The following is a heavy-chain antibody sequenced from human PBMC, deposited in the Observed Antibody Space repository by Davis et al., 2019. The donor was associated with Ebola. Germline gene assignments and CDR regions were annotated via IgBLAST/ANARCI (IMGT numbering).Heavy chain of an antibody. Sequence: GESLKISCAASGFTFSGSAMHWVRQAPGQGLEWMGIINPSGGSTSYAQKFQGRVTMTRDTSTSTVYMELSSLRSDDTAVYYCATDIRSGWFDPWGQGTLVTVSS. J-gene: IGHJ5*02. D-gene: IGHD3-10*01. CDR1: GFTFSGSA. V-gene: IGHV1-46*01. CDR3: ATDIRSGWFDP. CDR2: INPSGGST.